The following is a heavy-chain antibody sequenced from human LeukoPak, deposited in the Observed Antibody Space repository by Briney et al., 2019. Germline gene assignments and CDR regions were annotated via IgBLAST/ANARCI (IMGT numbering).Heavy chain of an antibody. D-gene: IGHD6-13*01. J-gene: IGHJ5*02. Sequence: GGSLRLSCAASGFTFSSYSMNWARQAPGKGLEWVSSISSSSSYIYYAGSVKGRFTISRDNAKNSLYLQMNSLRAEDTAVYYCARDPAAQSQQQLVPVWFDPWGQGTLVTVSS. CDR1: GFTFSSYS. CDR3: ARDPAAQSQQQLVPVWFDP. CDR2: ISSSSSYI. V-gene: IGHV3-21*01.